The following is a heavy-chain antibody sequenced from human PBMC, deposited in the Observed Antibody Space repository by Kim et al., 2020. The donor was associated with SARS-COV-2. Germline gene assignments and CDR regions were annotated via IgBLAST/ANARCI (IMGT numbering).Heavy chain of an antibody. CDR3: ARTGGDAFDI. CDR2: IYYSGST. D-gene: IGHD3-10*01. V-gene: IGHV4-59*01. CDR1: GGSISSYY. J-gene: IGHJ3*02. Sequence: SETLSLTCTVSGGSISSYYWSWIRQPPGKGLEWIGYIYYSGSTNYNPSLKSRVTISVDTSKNQFSLKLSSVTAADMAVYYCARTGGDAFDIWGQGTMVTVSS.